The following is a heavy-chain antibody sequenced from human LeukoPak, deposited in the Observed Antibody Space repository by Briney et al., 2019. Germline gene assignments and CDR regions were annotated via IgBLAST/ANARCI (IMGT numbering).Heavy chain of an antibody. V-gene: IGHV3-30-3*02. Sequence: GGSLRLSCAASGFTFSSYAMHWVRQAPGKGLEWVAVIPYDGSNKYYADSVKGRFTISRDNSKNTLYLQMNSLRAEDTAVYYCAKYSLPEYDYVWGSYRYNYFDYWGQGTLVTVSS. CDR2: IPYDGSNK. CDR1: GFTFSSYA. CDR3: AKYSLPEYDYVWGSYRYNYFDY. J-gene: IGHJ4*02. D-gene: IGHD3-16*02.